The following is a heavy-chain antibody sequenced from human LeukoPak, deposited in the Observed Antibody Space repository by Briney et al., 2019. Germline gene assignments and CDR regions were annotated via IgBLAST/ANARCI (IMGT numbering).Heavy chain of an antibody. D-gene: IGHD5-24*01. V-gene: IGHV3-23*01. CDR2: LTDSGGTT. J-gene: IGHJ3*02. CDR1: GFTFSSYA. CDR3: AKKRDAFDI. Sequence: GALRLSCVASGFTFSSYAMGWVRQAPGKRPEWVSSLTDSGGTTYYVDSVKGRFTISRDNSKNTLYLHMNSLRAEDTAMYYCAKKRDAFDIWGQGTVVAVSS.